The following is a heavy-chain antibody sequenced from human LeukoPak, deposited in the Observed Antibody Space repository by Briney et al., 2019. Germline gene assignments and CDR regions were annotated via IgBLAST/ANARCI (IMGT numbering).Heavy chain of an antibody. D-gene: IGHD4-17*01. CDR2: IYYSGST. CDR3: ASRPPDYGDLFDY. J-gene: IGHJ4*02. CDR1: GSSLSSRNYY. V-gene: IGHV4-39*02. Sequence: PSETLSLTCTVSGSSLSSRNYYWGWIRQPPGKGLEWIGTIYYSGSTYYNPSLKSRVTISVDTSKNHFSLRLSSVTAADTAVYYCASRPPDYGDLFDYWGQGTLVTVSS.